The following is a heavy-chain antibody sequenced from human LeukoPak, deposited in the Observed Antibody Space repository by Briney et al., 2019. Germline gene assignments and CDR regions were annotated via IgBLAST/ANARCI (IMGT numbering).Heavy chain of an antibody. CDR2: IRNKAYGGTA. J-gene: IGHJ4*02. CDR1: GFTFGDYS. D-gene: IGHD3-9*01. V-gene: IGHV3-49*03. Sequence: GGSLRLSCSASGFTFGDYSMSWFRQAPGKGLEWVGFIRNKAYGGTAEYAASVKGRFTISRDDSKSIPYLQMDSLKAEDTAVYYCSREVRYFNWFQADYWGQGTLVTVSS. CDR3: SREVRYFNWFQADY.